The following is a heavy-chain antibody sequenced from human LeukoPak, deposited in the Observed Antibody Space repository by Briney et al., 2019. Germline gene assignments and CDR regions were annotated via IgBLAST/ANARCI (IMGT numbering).Heavy chain of an antibody. CDR3: AKGMGFGESSFDY. Sequence: GRSLRLSCAASGFTFSKYGMSWVRQAPGKGLDWVSGISGSGGNTDYADSVKGRFTISRDNSKNTLYLQMNSLTAEDTAVYYCAKGMGFGESSFDYWGQGTLVTVSS. CDR1: GFTFSKYG. D-gene: IGHD3-10*01. J-gene: IGHJ4*02. V-gene: IGHV3-23*01. CDR2: ISGSGGNT.